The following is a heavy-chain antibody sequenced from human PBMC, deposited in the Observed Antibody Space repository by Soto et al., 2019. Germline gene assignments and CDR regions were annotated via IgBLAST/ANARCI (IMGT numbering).Heavy chain of an antibody. D-gene: IGHD6-19*01. CDR1: GFTFSSSC. J-gene: IGHJ4*02. V-gene: IGHV1-58*02. CDR2: IVVGSGKT. Sequence: SVKVSCKASGFTFSSSCIQGVGQARGQPLEWIGWIVVGSGKTDYTHNLQARVTITRDMSTSTAYMELSSLRSEDTAVYYCAAFPSSGWYYFDYWGQGTLVTVSS. CDR3: AAFPSSGWYYFDY.